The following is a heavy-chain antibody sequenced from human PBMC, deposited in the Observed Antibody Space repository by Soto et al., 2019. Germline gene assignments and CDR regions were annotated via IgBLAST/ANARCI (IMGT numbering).Heavy chain of an antibody. V-gene: IGHV3-66*01. CDR2: IYTGGYT. CDR3: AREKGNAMDI. Sequence: PGGSLRLSCAASGFSVSNNYMSWVRQAPRKGLEWVSIIYTGGYTFYAESVKDRFIISRDSSKNTLYLQLSSLRAEDTAVYYCAREKGNAMDIWGQGTPVTVS. CDR1: GFSVSNNY. D-gene: IGHD3-10*01. J-gene: IGHJ6*02.